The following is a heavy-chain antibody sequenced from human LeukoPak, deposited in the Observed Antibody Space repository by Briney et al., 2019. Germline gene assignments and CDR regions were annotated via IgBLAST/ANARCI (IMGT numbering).Heavy chain of an antibody. Sequence: GESLKISCKGSGYSFTSYWIGWVRQMPGKGLEWMGVIYPGDYDTKYNPPFQGQVTMSADKSISTAYLQWSSLKASDTAMYYCARQRYSSGWYLEYWGQGTLVTVSS. J-gene: IGHJ4*02. CDR3: ARQRYSSGWYLEY. V-gene: IGHV5-51*01. CDR1: GYSFTSYW. D-gene: IGHD6-19*01. CDR2: IYPGDYDT.